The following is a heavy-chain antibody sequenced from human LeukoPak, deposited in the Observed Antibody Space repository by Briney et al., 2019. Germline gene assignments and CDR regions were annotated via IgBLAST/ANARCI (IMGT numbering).Heavy chain of an antibody. J-gene: IGHJ3*01. Sequence: SEPLPLTCTVSGGSISSNSWSWFRQPPGKGREWIGFVYYTGSTNHSPSLKSQVTISVDTSKNQYSLKLRSVTAADTAVYYCARISSSNWYNERGAFDVWGQGTMVTVSS. CDR3: ARISSSNWYNERGAFDV. CDR1: GGSISSNS. V-gene: IGHV4-59*01. D-gene: IGHD6-13*01. CDR2: VYYTGST.